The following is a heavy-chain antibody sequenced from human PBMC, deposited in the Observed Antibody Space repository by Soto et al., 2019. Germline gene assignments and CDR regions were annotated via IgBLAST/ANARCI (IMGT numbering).Heavy chain of an antibody. Sequence: QVQLVQSGAEVKKPGASVKVSCKASGYTFTSYGISWVRQAPGQGLEWMGWISAYNGNTNYAQKLQGRVTMTTDTSGSTAYMELRSLRSDDTAVYYCARVNWGYCSSTSCYTGMVVWGQGTTVTVSS. CDR3: ARVNWGYCSSTSCYTGMVV. V-gene: IGHV1-18*01. J-gene: IGHJ6*02. D-gene: IGHD2-2*02. CDR1: GYTFTSYG. CDR2: ISAYNGNT.